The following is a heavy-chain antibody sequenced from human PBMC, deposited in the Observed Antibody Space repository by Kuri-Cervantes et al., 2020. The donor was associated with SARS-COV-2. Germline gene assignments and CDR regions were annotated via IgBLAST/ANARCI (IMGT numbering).Heavy chain of an antibody. CDR3: ARDTARWFGELLFDY. CDR1: GFTFSSYD. J-gene: IGHJ4*02. CDR2: IGTAGGT. Sequence: GGSLRLSCAASGFTFSSYDMHWVRQATGKGLEWVSAIGTAGGTYYPGSVKGRFTISRENAKNSLYLQMNSLRAEDTAVYYCARDTARWFGELLFDYWGQGTLVNVSS. V-gene: IGHV3-13*01. D-gene: IGHD3-10*01.